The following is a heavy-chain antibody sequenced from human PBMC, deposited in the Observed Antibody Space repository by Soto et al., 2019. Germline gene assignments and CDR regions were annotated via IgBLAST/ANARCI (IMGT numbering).Heavy chain of an antibody. CDR3: AGKSDNSSSGDSSSWYPTYYYYYMDV. CDR1: GGSYSGHY. V-gene: IGHV4-34*12. J-gene: IGHJ6*03. CDR2: IFHSGST. Sequence: QVQLQQWGAGLLKPSETLSLTCAVYGGSYSGHYWSWIRQPPGKGLEWIGEIFHSGSTNYNPSLKSRVTISVDTSTKQISLKLSSVTATDTAVYYCAGKSDNSSSGDSSSWYPTYYYYYMDVWGKGTTVTVSS. D-gene: IGHD6-13*01.